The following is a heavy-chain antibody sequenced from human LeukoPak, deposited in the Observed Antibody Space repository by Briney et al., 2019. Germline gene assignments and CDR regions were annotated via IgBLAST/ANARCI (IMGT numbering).Heavy chain of an antibody. D-gene: IGHD2-15*01. CDR1: GFTVSSNY. Sequence: GGSLRISCAASGFTVSSNYMSWVRQAPGKGLEWVSVIYSGGSTYYADSVKGRFTISRDNSKNTLYLQMNSLRAEDTAVYYCARDCSGGSCYSYYAFDIWGQGTMVTVSS. CDR3: ARDCSGGSCYSYYAFDI. J-gene: IGHJ3*02. V-gene: IGHV3-53*01. CDR2: IYSGGST.